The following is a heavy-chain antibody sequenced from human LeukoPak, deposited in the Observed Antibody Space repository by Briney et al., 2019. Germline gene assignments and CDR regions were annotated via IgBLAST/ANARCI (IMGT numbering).Heavy chain of an antibody. CDR2: IYYSGST. D-gene: IGHD3-10*01. CDR1: GGSISSGGYY. V-gene: IGHV4-31*03. CDR3: ARDLQWYYYGSESSPV. Sequence: PSETLSLTCTVSGGSISSGGYYWSWIRQHPGKGLEWIGYIYYSGSTYYNPSLKSRVTISVDTSKNQFSLKLSSVTAADTAVYYCARDLQWYYYGSESSPVWGQGTTVTVSS. J-gene: IGHJ6*02.